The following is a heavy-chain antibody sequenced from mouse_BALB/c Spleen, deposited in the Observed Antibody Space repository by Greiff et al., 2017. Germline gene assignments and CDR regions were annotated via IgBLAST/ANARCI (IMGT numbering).Heavy chain of an antibody. CDR3: ASPHLLLRSYAMDY. CDR1: GYTFTSYW. D-gene: IGHD1-1*01. CDR2: INPSTGYT. V-gene: IGHV1-7*01. J-gene: IGHJ4*01. Sequence: QVQLQQSGAELAKPGASVKMSCKASGYTFTSYWMHWVKQRPGQGLEWIGYINPSTGYTEYNQKFKDKATLTADKSSSTAYMQLSSLTSEDSAVYYCASPHLLLRSYAMDYWGQGTSVTVSS.